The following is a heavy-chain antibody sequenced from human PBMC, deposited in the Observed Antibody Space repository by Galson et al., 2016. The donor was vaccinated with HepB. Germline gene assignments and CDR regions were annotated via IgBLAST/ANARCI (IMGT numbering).Heavy chain of an antibody. CDR3: TTDLVVIIFYYYAMDV. Sequence: SLRLSCAASGFTFTQAYMNWVRQAPGKGLEWVGRIRIRADGGTTDYAAPVKGRFTISRDDSKNTLYLQMNSLQTEDTAVYYCTTDLVVIIFYYYAMDVWGQGTTVTVSS. J-gene: IGHJ6*02. D-gene: IGHD3-22*01. CDR1: GFTFTQAY. CDR2: IRIRADGGTT. V-gene: IGHV3-15*07.